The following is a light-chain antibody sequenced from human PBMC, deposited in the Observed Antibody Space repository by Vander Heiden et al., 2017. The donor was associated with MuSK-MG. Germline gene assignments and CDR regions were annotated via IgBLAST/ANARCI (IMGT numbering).Light chain of an antibody. CDR1: QNIRTW. J-gene: IGKJ5*01. V-gene: IGKV1-5*01. CDR2: GAS. CDR3: QHYTLYV. Sequence: DIQMTQSPSTLSASVGDRVTITCRASQNIRTWLAWYQQKAGKAPKLLIYGASTLERGVQARFSGSGSGTEFTLTSSRLQTDDSETYDLQHYTLYVFGQGTLLXIK.